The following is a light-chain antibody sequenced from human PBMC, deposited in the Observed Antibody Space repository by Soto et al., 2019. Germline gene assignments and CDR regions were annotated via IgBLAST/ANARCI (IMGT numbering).Light chain of an antibody. J-gene: IGKJ1*01. Sequence: DIQMTQSPSTLSASVGVRVTITCRASQSISRWLACYQQKPGKAPKLLIYDASSLESGVPSRFSGSGCGTEFTLTISSLQPDDFATYYCQQYNTYSPTFGQGTKVEVK. CDR1: QSISRW. CDR2: DAS. CDR3: QQYNTYSPT. V-gene: IGKV1-5*01.